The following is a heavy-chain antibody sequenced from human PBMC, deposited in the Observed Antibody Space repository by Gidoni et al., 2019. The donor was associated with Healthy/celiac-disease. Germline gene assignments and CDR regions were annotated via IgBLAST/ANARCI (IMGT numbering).Heavy chain of an antibody. CDR3: AKRSAERLRLGELSFHDY. V-gene: IGHV3-23*04. CDR1: GFTFSSYA. J-gene: IGHJ4*02. CDR2: ISGSGGST. D-gene: IGHD3-16*02. Sequence: EVQLVESGGGLVQPGGSLRLSCAASGFTFSSYAMGWVRQAPGKGMEWVSAISGSGGSTYYADSVKGRFTISRDNSKNTLYLQMNSLRAEDPAVYYCAKRSAERLRLGELSFHDYWGQGTLVTVSS.